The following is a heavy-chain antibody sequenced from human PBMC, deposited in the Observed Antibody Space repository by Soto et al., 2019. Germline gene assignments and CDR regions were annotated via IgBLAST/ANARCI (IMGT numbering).Heavy chain of an antibody. Sequence: GASVKVSCKASVYTFTSYGISWVRQAPGQGLEWMGWISAYNGNTNYAQKLQGRVTMTTDTSTSTAYMELRSLRSDDTAVYYCARPGYSSGWYYFDYWGQGTLVTVSS. J-gene: IGHJ4*02. CDR2: ISAYNGNT. CDR3: ARPGYSSGWYYFDY. D-gene: IGHD6-19*01. V-gene: IGHV1-18*04. CDR1: VYTFTSYG.